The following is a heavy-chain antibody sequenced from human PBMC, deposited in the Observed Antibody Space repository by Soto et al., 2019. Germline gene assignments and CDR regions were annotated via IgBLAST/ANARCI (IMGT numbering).Heavy chain of an antibody. CDR3: AKDGWGPGGLYMDV. Sequence: GGSLRLSCAASGFIVSRNYMSWVRQAPGKGLEWVSVIYSGGSTYYAGSVKGRFNISRDNSKNTLYLQMNSRRAEDTAVYYCAKDGWGPGGLYMDVWGKGTTVTVSS. D-gene: IGHD6-19*01. V-gene: IGHV3-66*01. CDR1: GFIVSRNY. CDR2: IYSGGST. J-gene: IGHJ6*03.